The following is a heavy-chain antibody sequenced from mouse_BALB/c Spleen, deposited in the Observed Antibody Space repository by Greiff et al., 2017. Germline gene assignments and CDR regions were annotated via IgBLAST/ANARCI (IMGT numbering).Heavy chain of an antibody. Sequence: QVQLQQSGPGLVAPSQSLSITCTVSGFSLTGYGVNWVRQPPGKGLEWLGMIWGDGSTDYNSALKSRLSISKDNSKSQVFLKMNSLQTDDTARYYCAREGGNYSPWFAYWGQGTLVTVSA. CDR2: IWGDGST. CDR3: AREGGNYSPWFAY. V-gene: IGHV2-6-7*01. CDR1: GFSLTGYG. J-gene: IGHJ3*01. D-gene: IGHD2-1*01.